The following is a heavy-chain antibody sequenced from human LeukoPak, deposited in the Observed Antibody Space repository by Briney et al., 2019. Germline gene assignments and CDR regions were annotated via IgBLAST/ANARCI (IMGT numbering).Heavy chain of an antibody. D-gene: IGHD6-13*01. V-gene: IGHV4-34*01. CDR1: GGSFSGYY. CDR2: INHSGST. CDR3: ARQLESSSWYYYYYGMDV. J-gene: IGHJ6*02. Sequence: SETLSLTCAVYGGSFSGYYWSWIRQPPGKGLEWIGEINHSGSTNYNPSLTSRVTISVDTSKNQFSLKLSSVTAADTAVYYCARQLESSSWYYYYYGMDVWGQGTTVTVSS.